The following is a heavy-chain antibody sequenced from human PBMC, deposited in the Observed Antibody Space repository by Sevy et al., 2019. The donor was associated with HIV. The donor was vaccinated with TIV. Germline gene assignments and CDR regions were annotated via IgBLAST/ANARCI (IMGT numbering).Heavy chain of an antibody. V-gene: IGHV3-23*01. D-gene: IGHD6-19*01. CDR1: GFTFSSYA. CDR3: ANLVGQQWPKNNNWFDP. CDR2: ISGSGGST. J-gene: IGHJ5*02. Sequence: GGSLRLSCAASGFTFSSYAMSWVRQAPGKGLEWVSAISGSGGSTYYADSVKGRFPISRDNSKNTLYLQMNSLRAEDTAVYYCANLVGQQWPKNNNWFDPWGQGTLVTVSS.